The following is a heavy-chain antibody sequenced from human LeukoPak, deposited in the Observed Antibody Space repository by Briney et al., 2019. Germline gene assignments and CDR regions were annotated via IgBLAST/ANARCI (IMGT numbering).Heavy chain of an antibody. CDR3: ARDYCSSTSCYIPPNYGMDV. Sequence: GGSLRLSCAASGFTFSSYSMNWVRQAPGKGLEWVSSISSSSSCIYYADSVKGRFTISRDNAKNSLYLQMNSLRAEDTAVYYCARDYCSSTSCYIPPNYGMDVWGQGTTVTVSS. D-gene: IGHD2-2*02. V-gene: IGHV3-21*01. CDR2: ISSSSSCI. CDR1: GFTFSSYS. J-gene: IGHJ6*02.